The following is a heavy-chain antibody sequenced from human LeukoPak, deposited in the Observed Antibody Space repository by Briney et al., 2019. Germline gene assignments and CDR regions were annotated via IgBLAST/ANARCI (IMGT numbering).Heavy chain of an antibody. D-gene: IGHD3-22*01. CDR1: GYTFTGHY. Sequence: ASVKISCKASGYTFTGHYMHWARQAPGQGLEWMGWINPNSGGTNYAQKFQGRVTMTRDTSISTAYMELSRLRSDDTAVYYCARAGFYYDSSGHNDAFDIWGQGTMVTVSS. CDR3: ARAGFYYDSSGHNDAFDI. J-gene: IGHJ3*02. CDR2: INPNSGGT. V-gene: IGHV1-2*02.